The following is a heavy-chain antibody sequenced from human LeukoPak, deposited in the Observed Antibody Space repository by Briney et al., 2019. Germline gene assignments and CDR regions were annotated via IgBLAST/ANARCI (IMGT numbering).Heavy chain of an antibody. V-gene: IGHV3-23*01. CDR3: AKVRSGWSKNHFDY. Sequence: PGGSLRLSCAASGFTFSSHAMSWVRQAPGKGLEWVSGISGSGDNTNYADSVKGRFIISRDNSKNTLYLQMNSLRVEDTGVYFCAKVRSGWSKNHFDYWGQGTLLTVSS. CDR2: ISGSGDNT. CDR1: GFTFSSHA. J-gene: IGHJ4*02. D-gene: IGHD6-19*01.